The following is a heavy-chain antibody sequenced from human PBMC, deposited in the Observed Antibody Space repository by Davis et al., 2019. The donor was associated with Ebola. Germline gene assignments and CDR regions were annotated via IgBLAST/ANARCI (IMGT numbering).Heavy chain of an antibody. Sequence: GESLKISCKGSGYTFNNYWIGWVRQMPGKGLEWMGVIYPGDSGARYSPSFQGQVTFSADKSINTAYLQWSSLKASDTAMYFCARRDTNMIARPYFDHWGQGTLVTVSS. V-gene: IGHV5-51*01. CDR1: GYTFNNYW. CDR3: ARRDTNMIARPYFDH. D-gene: IGHD3-22*01. J-gene: IGHJ4*02. CDR2: IYPGDSGA.